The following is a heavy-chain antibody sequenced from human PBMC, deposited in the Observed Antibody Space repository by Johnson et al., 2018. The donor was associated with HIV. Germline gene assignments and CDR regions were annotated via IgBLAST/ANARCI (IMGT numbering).Heavy chain of an antibody. V-gene: IGHV3-66*01. CDR3: ARDTAMVHDAFDI. CDR2: IYSGGST. Sequence: VQLVESGGGLVQPGGSLRLSCAASGFTFSSYAMSWVRQAPGKGLEWVSAIYSGGSTYYADSVKGRFTISRDNSKNTLYLQMNSLRAEDTAVYYCARDTAMVHDAFDIWGQGTMVTVSS. CDR1: GFTFSSYA. D-gene: IGHD5-18*01. J-gene: IGHJ3*02.